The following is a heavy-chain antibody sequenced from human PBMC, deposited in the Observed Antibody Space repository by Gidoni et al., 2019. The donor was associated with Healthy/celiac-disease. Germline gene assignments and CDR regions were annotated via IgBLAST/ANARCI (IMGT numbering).Heavy chain of an antibody. Sequence: QVQPVEPGGGVVQPGGSLIPSCAAPGTPLSSYAMHWVRQAPGKGLEWVAVISYDGSNKYYADSVKGRFTISRDNSKNTLYLQMNSLRAEDTAVYYCARSYYYDSSGYCDYWGQGTLVTVSS. D-gene: IGHD3-22*01. V-gene: IGHV3-30-3*01. J-gene: IGHJ4*02. CDR1: GTPLSSYA. CDR3: ARSYYYDSSGYCDY. CDR2: ISYDGSNK.